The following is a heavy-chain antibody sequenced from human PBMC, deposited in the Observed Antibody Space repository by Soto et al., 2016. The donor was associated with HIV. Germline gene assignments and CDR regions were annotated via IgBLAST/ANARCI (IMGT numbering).Heavy chain of an antibody. CDR1: GGSISRSNW. Sequence: QVQLQESGPGLVKPSETLSLTCAVSGGSISRSNWWNWVRQPPGKGLEWIGEIYHSGTTNYNPSLKSRVTISVDKSKNQFSLKVNSVTAADTAIYYCAIVGGSGSWWFDPWGQGALVTVSS. J-gene: IGHJ5*02. CDR3: AIVGGSGSWWFDP. CDR2: IYHSGTT. D-gene: IGHD3-10*01. V-gene: IGHV4-4*02.